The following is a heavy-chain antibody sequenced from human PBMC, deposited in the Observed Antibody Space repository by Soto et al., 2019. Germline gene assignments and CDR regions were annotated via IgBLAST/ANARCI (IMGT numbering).Heavy chain of an antibody. D-gene: IGHD1-26*01. CDR2: VYYTGDT. CDR3: VRQGIDYLPGLADV. J-gene: IGHJ6*02. V-gene: IGHV4-59*08. CDR1: SGPSRSYN. Sequence: QVQLQQSGPRLVKPSETLSLTCTVSSGPSRSYNWGWIRQSPRRGLEWIGYVYYTGDTAYNPSLKSRVTISADTSTNNISLNLSSVTAADTAVYYCVRQGIDYLPGLADVWGQGTTVTVSS.